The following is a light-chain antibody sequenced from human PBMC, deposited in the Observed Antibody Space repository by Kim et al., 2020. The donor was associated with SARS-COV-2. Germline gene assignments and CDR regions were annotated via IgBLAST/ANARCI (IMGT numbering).Light chain of an antibody. Sequence: GQSVTSCCSGSTNETRGYCFFAWYQLHPCKAPKLIIYDLTKRPLWAPGRFSGSKSACTASLTISGLQADDEADYFCCSYSGTYTYVFGSGTKVTDL. CDR2: DLT. CDR3: CSYSGTYTYV. J-gene: IGLJ1*01. CDR1: TNETRGYCF. V-gene: IGLV2-11*01.